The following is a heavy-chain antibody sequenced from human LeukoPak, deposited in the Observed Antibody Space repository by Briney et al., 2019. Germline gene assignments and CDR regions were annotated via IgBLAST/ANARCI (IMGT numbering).Heavy chain of an antibody. Sequence: SETLSLTCTVSGGSISSYYWSWIRQPAGKGLEWIGRIYTSGSTNYNPSLKSRVTMSVDTSKNQFSLKLSSVTAADTAVYYCVRGRGSTVTTSPFDYWGQGTLVTVSS. CDR3: VRGRGSTVTTSPFDY. J-gene: IGHJ4*02. D-gene: IGHD4-17*01. CDR2: IYTSGST. CDR1: GGSISSYY. V-gene: IGHV4-4*07.